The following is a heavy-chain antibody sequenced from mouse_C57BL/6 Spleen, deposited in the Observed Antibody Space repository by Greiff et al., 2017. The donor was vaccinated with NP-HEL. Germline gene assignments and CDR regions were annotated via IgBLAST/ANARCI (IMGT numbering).Heavy chain of an antibody. V-gene: IGHV1-62-2*01. CDR3: ARHEGWDYDDYYAMDY. Sequence: VKLMESGAELVKPGASVKLSCKASGYTFTEYTIHWVKQRSGQGLEWIGWFYPGSGSIKYNEKFKDKATLTADKSSSTAYMELSRLTSEDSAVYFCARHEGWDYDDYYAMDYWGQGTSVTVSS. J-gene: IGHJ4*01. CDR2: FYPGSGSI. CDR1: GYTFTEYT. D-gene: IGHD2-4*01.